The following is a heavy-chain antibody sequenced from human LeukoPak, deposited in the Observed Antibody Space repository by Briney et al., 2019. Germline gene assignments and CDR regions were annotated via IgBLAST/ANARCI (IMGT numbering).Heavy chain of an antibody. Sequence: ASVKVSCKASGYTFTSYGISWVRQAPGQGLEWMGWISAYNGNTNYAQKLQGRVTMTTDTSTSTAYMELMSLRSDDTAVYYCARDSYCSSTSCYSYYYYYMDVWGKGTTVTVSS. CDR2: ISAYNGNT. D-gene: IGHD2-2*01. J-gene: IGHJ6*03. V-gene: IGHV1-18*01. CDR1: GYTFTSYG. CDR3: ARDSYCSSTSCYSYYYYYMDV.